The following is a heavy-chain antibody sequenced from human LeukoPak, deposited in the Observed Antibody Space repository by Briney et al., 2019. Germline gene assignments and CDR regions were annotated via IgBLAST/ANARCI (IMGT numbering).Heavy chain of an antibody. CDR1: GFTFTSSA. Sequence: SVKVSCKASGFTFTSSAVQWVRQARGQRLEWIGWIVVGTGNTNSAQKFQERVTITRDTSTSTAYMELSSLRSEDTAVYYCAADGYSYGGGAYYYFGIDVWGQGTTVTVSS. D-gene: IGHD5-18*01. CDR3: AADGYSYGGGAYYYFGIDV. J-gene: IGHJ6*02. V-gene: IGHV1-58*01. CDR2: IVVGTGNT.